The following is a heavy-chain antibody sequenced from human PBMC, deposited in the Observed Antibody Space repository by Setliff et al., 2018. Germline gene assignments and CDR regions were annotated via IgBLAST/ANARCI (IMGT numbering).Heavy chain of an antibody. CDR3: ARAGQLDYFQH. V-gene: IGHV1-69*05. CDR1: GGAFSNYG. CDR2: IIPIFGTT. D-gene: IGHD6-13*01. Sequence: SVKVSCKASGGAFSNYGITWVRQAPGQGLEWMGGIIPIFGTTTYAQKFLGRVTITTDESSSTGYMELSSLRSEDTAVYYCARAGQLDYFQHWGQGTLVTVSS. J-gene: IGHJ1*01.